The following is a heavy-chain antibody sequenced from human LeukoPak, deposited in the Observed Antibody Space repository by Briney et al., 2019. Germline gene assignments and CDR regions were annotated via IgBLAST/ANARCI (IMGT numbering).Heavy chain of an antibody. Sequence: ASVKVSCKASGYTFTSYGISWVRQAPGQGLEWMGWISAYNGNTNYAQKLQGRVTMTTDTSTSTAYMELRSLRSDDTAVYYCARERRDGYNPYYFDYWGQGTLVTVSS. CDR1: GYTFTSYG. D-gene: IGHD5-12*01. J-gene: IGHJ4*02. CDR3: ARERRDGYNPYYFDY. V-gene: IGHV1-18*01. CDR2: ISAYNGNT.